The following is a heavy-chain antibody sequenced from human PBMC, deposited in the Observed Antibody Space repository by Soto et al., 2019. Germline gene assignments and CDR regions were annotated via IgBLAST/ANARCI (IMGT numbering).Heavy chain of an antibody. Sequence: SETLSLTCTVSGVSVSSGSYYLSWIRQPPGKGLEWIGYVYFTGSTNYNPSLKSRVTTSLDTSKKQFSLKLSSVTAADTAVYYCARDLAPLRGSHFEYWGKGTQVTVSS. D-gene: IGHD3-16*01. J-gene: IGHJ4*02. V-gene: IGHV4-61*01. CDR1: GVSVSSGSYY. CDR3: ARDLAPLRGSHFEY. CDR2: VYFTGST.